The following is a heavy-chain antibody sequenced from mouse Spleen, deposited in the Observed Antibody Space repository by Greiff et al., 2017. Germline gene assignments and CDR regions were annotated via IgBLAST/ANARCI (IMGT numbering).Heavy chain of an antibody. J-gene: IGHJ4*01. CDR3: ARSDDYDVGAMDY. CDR1: GYAFSSSW. CDR2: IYPGDGDT. V-gene: IGHV1-82*01. D-gene: IGHD2-4*01. Sequence: VMLVESGPELVKPGASVKISCKASGYAFSSSWMNWVKQRPGQGLEWIGRIYPGDGDTNYNGKFKGKATLTADKSSSTAYMQLSSLTSVDSAVYFCARSDDYDVGAMDYWGQGTSVTVSS.